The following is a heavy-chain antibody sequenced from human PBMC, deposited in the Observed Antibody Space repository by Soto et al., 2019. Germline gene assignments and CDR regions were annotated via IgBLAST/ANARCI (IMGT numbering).Heavy chain of an antibody. J-gene: IGHJ5*02. D-gene: IGHD1-26*01. Sequence: QVQLVQSGAEVKTPGASVNVSCEASGYSFTKYYLHWVRQAPGQGLEWMAIINPSSGDTTYAQKFQGRVTVTSYTSTSTVYMELRSLTSEDTAIYYCARVALSGGGWLDPWGQGTLVTVSS. CDR1: GYSFTKYY. CDR2: INPSSGDT. V-gene: IGHV1-46*01. CDR3: ARVALSGGGWLDP.